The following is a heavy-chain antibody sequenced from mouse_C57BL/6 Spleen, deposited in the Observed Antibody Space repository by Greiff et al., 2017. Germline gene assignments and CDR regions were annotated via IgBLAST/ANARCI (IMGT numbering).Heavy chain of an antibody. CDR2: ISDGGSYT. J-gene: IGHJ4*01. D-gene: IGHD2-1*01. V-gene: IGHV5-4*01. CDR1: GFTFSSYA. CDR3: ARDRSYGNYDAMDY. Sequence: EVQVVESGGGLVKPGGSLKLSCAASGFTFSSYAMSWVRQTPEKRLEWVATISDGGSYTYYPDNVKGRFTISRDNAKNNLYLQMSHLKSEDTAMYYCARDRSYGNYDAMDYWGQGTSVTVSS.